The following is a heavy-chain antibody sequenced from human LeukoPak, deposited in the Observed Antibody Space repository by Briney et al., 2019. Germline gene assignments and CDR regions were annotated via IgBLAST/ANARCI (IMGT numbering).Heavy chain of an antibody. Sequence: SETLSLTCTVSGGSISSHYWSWIRQPPGKGLEWIGYIYYSGSTNYNPSLKSRVTISVYTSKNQFSLKLSSVTAADTAVYYCAREGRYGGYYFDYWGQGTLVTVSS. D-gene: IGHD3-10*01. CDR3: AREGRYGGYYFDY. CDR1: GGSISSHY. V-gene: IGHV4-59*11. CDR2: IYYSGST. J-gene: IGHJ4*02.